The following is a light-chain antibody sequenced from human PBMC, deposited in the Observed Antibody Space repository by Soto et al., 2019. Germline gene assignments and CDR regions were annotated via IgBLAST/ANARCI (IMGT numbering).Light chain of an antibody. CDR2: GAS. CDR3: QQYGDSPFT. J-gene: IGKJ3*01. Sequence: EIVLTQSPGTLSLSPGERATLSRRASQSVSSSFLAWYQQKPGQAPRLLIYGASTRATGIPDRFSGSGSGTDFTLTISRLEPEDFAVYYCQQYGDSPFTFGPGTKVDI. CDR1: QSVSSSF. V-gene: IGKV3-20*01.